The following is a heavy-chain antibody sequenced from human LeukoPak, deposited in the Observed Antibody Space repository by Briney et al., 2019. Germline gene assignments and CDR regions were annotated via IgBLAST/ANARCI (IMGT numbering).Heavy chain of an antibody. D-gene: IGHD3-3*01. J-gene: IGHJ3*02. Sequence: PSETLSLTCTVSGGSISSYYWGWIRQPPGKGPEWIGFIYYSGSTNYNPSLKSRVTISVDTSKNQFSLKLSSVTAADMAVYYCARVRVVNDDDAFDIWGQGTMVTVSS. CDR2: IYYSGST. V-gene: IGHV4-59*01. CDR1: GGSISSYY. CDR3: ARVRVVNDDDAFDI.